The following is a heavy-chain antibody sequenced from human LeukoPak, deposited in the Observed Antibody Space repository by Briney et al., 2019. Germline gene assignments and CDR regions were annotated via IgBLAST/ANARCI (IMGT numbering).Heavy chain of an antibody. CDR1: GGSVSHTAYY. V-gene: IGHV4-39*01. CDR3: ARLSGYNLSRNAFNF. Sequence: SETLSLTRTVSGGSVSHTAYYWGWIRQPPGKGLEWIGNIYMNGHTYYNPSLALRSRVTLSLDTSTNEFSLKVSSVTAADTAVYYCARLSGYNLSRNAFNFWGQGTMVTVSS. J-gene: IGHJ3*01. D-gene: IGHD5-12*01. CDR2: IYMNGHT.